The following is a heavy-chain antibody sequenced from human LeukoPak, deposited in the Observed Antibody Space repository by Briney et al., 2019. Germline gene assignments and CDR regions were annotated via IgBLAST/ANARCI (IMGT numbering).Heavy chain of an antibody. D-gene: IGHD3-3*01. CDR1: GFTFSSYS. CDR3: ARGYDFWSGYYSFDY. CDR2: ISSSIFYI. Sequence: GGSLTLSCAASGFTFSSYSMNLVRQAPGTGLEWLSSISSSIFYIYYVDSVKGRFTISRDNAKTSLYLQMISLRAEDTAVYYCARGYDFWSGYYSFDYWGQGTLVTVSS. J-gene: IGHJ4*02. V-gene: IGHV3-21*01.